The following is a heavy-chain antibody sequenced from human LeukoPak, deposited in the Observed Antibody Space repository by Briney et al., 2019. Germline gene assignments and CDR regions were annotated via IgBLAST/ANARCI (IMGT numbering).Heavy chain of an antibody. D-gene: IGHD5-18*01. J-gene: IGHJ4*02. CDR1: GGSISIYY. V-gene: IGHV4-59*01. Sequence: KPSETLSLTCTVSGGSISIYYWSWIRQPPGKGLEWIGYIYYSGSTNYNPSLKSRVTISVDTSKNQFSLKLSSVTAADTAVYYCVRHGYTYGSIDYWGQGTLVTVSS. CDR3: VRHGYTYGSIDY. CDR2: IYYSGST.